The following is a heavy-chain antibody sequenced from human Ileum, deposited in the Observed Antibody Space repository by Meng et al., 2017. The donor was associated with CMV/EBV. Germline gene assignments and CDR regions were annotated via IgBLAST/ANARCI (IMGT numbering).Heavy chain of an antibody. Sequence: FSGYYWSWISQHPGKGLEWIGEINHSGSTNYNPSLKSRVTISVDTSKNQFSLKLSSVTAADTAVYYCARGRDAITIFGVVIGNWFDPWGQGTLVTVSS. J-gene: IGHJ5*02. CDR3: ARGRDAITIFGVVIGNWFDP. V-gene: IGHV4-34*01. D-gene: IGHD3-3*01. CDR1: FSGYY. CDR2: INHSGST.